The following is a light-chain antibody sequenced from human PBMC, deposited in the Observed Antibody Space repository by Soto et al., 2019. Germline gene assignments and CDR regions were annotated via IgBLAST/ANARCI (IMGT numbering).Light chain of an antibody. Sequence: DIVMTQSPDSLAVSLGERATINCKSSQSVLYSSNNKNDLGWYQQKPGQPPELLIYWASTRESGVPDRFSGSGYGTDFTLTINSLQAEDVAVYFCQQYYSPPYTFGQGTKLEIK. CDR2: WAS. V-gene: IGKV4-1*01. CDR1: QSVLYSSNNKND. J-gene: IGKJ2*01. CDR3: QQYYSPPYT.